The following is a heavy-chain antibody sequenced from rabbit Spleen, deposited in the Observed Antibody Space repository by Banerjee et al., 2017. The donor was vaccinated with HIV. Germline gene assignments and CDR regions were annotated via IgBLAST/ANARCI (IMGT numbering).Heavy chain of an antibody. CDR3: AREVAAKFSL. CDR2: IDPLFGST. CDR1: GFDFSSYG. Sequence: QEQLVESGGGLVQPGGSLKLSCKASGFDFSSYGVSWVRQPPGKGLEWIGYIDPLFGSTYYANWVNGRFSISRENTQNTVYLQLNSLTAADTATYFCAREVAAKFSLWGPGTLVTVS. J-gene: IGHJ4*01. D-gene: IGHD4-1*01. V-gene: IGHV1S47*01.